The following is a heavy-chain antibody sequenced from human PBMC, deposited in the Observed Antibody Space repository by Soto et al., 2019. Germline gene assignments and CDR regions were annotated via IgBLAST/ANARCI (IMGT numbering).Heavy chain of an antibody. D-gene: IGHD3-10*01. V-gene: IGHV3-21*01. CDR3: ARDIVYLGFGDSYYYGMDV. Sequence: PGGSLRLSCAASGFTFSNFSMNWVRQAPGKGLEWVSSISSSSSYIYYTDSVKGRFTISRDNAKNSLYLQMNSLRAEDTAVYYCARDIVYLGFGDSYYYGMDVWGQGTTVTVSS. CDR2: ISSSSSYI. CDR1: GFTFSNFS. J-gene: IGHJ6*02.